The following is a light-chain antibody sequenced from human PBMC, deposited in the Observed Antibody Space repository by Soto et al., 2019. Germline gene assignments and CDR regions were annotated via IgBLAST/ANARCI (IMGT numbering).Light chain of an antibody. CDR1: QSVSSTF. V-gene: IGKV3-11*01. J-gene: IGKJ5*01. CDR2: DAS. Sequence: IVVTQSPATLSLSPGEIATLSCRAIQSVSSTFLAWYQQKPGQAPRLLIYDASNRATGIPARFSGSGSGTDFTLTISSLEPEDFAVYYCQQRSNWPPITFGQGTRLEIK. CDR3: QQRSNWPPIT.